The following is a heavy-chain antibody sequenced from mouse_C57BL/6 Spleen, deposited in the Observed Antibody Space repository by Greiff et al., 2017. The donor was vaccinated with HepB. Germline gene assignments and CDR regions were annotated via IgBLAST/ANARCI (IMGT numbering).Heavy chain of an antibody. Sequence: VQLQQSGPELVKPGASVKISCKASGYAFSSSWMNWVKQRPGKGLEWIGRIYPGDGDTNYNGKFKGKATLTADKSSSTAYMQLSSLTSEDSAVYFCARRYDYPFAYWGQGTLVTVSA. D-gene: IGHD2-4*01. CDR1: GYAFSSSW. V-gene: IGHV1-82*01. CDR3: ARRYDYPFAY. J-gene: IGHJ3*01. CDR2: IYPGDGDT.